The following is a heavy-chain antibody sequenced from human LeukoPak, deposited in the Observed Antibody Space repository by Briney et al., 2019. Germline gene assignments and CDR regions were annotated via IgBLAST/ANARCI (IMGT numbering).Heavy chain of an antibody. CDR3: ASGGFCGSTTCYPNWFDP. J-gene: IGHJ5*02. CDR2: ISYSGST. Sequence: PSETLSLTCTVSGGSISSYYWSWIRQPPGKGLEWIGYISYSGSTNYNPSLKSRVTISIDTSKNQFSLKLSSVTAADTAVYYCASGGFCGSTTCYPNWFDPWGQGTLVTVSS. CDR1: GGSISSYY. D-gene: IGHD2-2*01. V-gene: IGHV4-59*01.